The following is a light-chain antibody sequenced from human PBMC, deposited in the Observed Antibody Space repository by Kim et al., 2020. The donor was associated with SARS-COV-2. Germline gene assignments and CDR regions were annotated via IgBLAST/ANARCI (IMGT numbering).Light chain of an antibody. CDR3: NSRDNSGNHVV. CDR2: GKN. CDR1: SLRSYY. J-gene: IGLJ2*01. V-gene: IGLV3-19*01. Sequence: ALGQTVRITGQGDSLRSYYASWYQQKPGQAPVLVIYGKNNRPSGIPDQFSGSSSGNTASLTITGAQAEDEADYYCNSRDNSGNHVVFGGGTKLTVL.